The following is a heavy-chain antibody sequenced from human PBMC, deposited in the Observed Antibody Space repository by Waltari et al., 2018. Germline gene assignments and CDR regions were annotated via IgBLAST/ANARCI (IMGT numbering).Heavy chain of an antibody. CDR1: GFSLRTSGMC. Sequence: QVALRESGPALVRPTQTLTLTCTFSGFSLRTSGMCVSWIRQPPGKALEWLARIDWDDDKHYSTSLKTRLTISKDASENQVVLTLTNVDPVDTGIYYCARTDFGGNSVDYWGQGTLVTVSS. CDR3: ARTDFGGNSVDY. J-gene: IGHJ4*02. CDR2: IDWDDDK. D-gene: IGHD2-21*02. V-gene: IGHV2-70*15.